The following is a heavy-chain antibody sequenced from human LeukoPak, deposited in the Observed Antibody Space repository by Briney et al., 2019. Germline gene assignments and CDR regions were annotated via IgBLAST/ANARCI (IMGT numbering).Heavy chain of an antibody. J-gene: IGHJ5*02. V-gene: IGHV1-8*01. Sequence: ASVKVSCKASGYTFTSYDISWVRQATGQGLEWMGWMNPNSGNTGYAQKFQGRVTMTRNTSISTAYMELSSLRSEDTAVYYCARGRGYYGSGSYCNWFDPWGQGTLVTVSS. D-gene: IGHD3-10*01. CDR2: MNPNSGNT. CDR3: ARGRGYYGSGSYCNWFDP. CDR1: GYTFTSYD.